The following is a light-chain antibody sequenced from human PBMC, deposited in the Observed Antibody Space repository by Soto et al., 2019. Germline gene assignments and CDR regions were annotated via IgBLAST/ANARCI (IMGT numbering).Light chain of an antibody. CDR3: KQSYSTSYT. Sequence: DIQMTQSPSSLSASVGDRVTITCRASQSMSSYLNWYQQKPGKAAKSLIYAAYSLQSGVHSRLSGSGSVTDFTLIISSQQPEDIASNYCKQSYSTSYTFGQGTKQE. CDR1: QSMSSY. CDR2: AAY. J-gene: IGKJ2*01. V-gene: IGKV1-39*01.